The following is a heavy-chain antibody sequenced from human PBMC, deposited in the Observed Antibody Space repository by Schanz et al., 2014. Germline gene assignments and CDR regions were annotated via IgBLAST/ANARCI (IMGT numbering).Heavy chain of an antibody. CDR2: LSEGGGGT. CDR3: ARGGPAYYFDD. V-gene: IGHV3-23*01. Sequence: DVHLLESGGGLVQPGGSLRLSCAASEFTFSTDAMSWVRQAPGKGLEWVSALSEGGGGTHYADSVRGRFTISSDNSKNTVYIQMNSLRAEDTAVYYCARGGPAYYFDDWGQGTLVTVSS. J-gene: IGHJ4*02. CDR1: EFTFSTDA.